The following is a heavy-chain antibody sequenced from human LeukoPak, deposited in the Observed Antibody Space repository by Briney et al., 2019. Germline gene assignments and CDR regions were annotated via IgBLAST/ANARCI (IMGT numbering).Heavy chain of an antibody. D-gene: IGHD5-18*01. CDR3: AKFNGYSYGFFDY. Sequence: GGSLRLSCAASGFTLGNYAMNWVRQAPGKGLEWVSAISGSGGSTYYADSVKGRFTISRDNSKNTLYLQMNSLRAEDTAVYYCAKFNGYSYGFFDYWGQGTLVTVSS. J-gene: IGHJ4*02. CDR1: GFTLGNYA. V-gene: IGHV3-23*01. CDR2: ISGSGGST.